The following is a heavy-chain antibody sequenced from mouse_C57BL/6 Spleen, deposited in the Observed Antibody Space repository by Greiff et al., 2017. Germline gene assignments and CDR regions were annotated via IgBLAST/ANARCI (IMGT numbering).Heavy chain of an antibody. V-gene: IGHV1-22*01. J-gene: IGHJ4*01. D-gene: IGHD2-2*01. Sequence: EVQLQESGPELVKPGASVKMSCKASGYTFTDYNMHWVKQSHGKSLEWIGYINPNNGGTSYNQKFKGKATLTVNKSSSTAYMELRSLTSEDSAVYYCAGLWLRGAMDYWGQGTSVTVSS. CDR1: GYTFTDYN. CDR2: INPNNGGT. CDR3: AGLWLRGAMDY.